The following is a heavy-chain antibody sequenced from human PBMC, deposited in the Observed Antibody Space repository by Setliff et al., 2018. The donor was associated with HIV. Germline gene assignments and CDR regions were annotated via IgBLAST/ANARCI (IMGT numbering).Heavy chain of an antibody. CDR1: GYTFTSYY. CDR2: INPSGGST. V-gene: IGHV1-46*01. D-gene: IGHD3-10*01. J-gene: IGHJ5*02. CDR3: ARGGPLITMVRGVLRWFDP. Sequence: ASVKVSCKASGYTFTSYYMHWVRQAPGQGLEWMGIINPSGGSTSYAQKFQGRVTMTRDTSTSTVYMELSSLRSEDTAVYYCARGGPLITMVRGVLRWFDPWGQGTLVTVSS.